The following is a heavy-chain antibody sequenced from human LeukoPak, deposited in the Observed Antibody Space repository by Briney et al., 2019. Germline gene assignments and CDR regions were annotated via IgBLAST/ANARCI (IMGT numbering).Heavy chain of an antibody. D-gene: IGHD3-22*01. CDR1: GFTFSDAC. J-gene: IGHJ4*02. CDR2: IRSKAYGGTT. CDR3: TREPNAPYYYDSSGFDY. Sequence: GGSLRLSCAASGFTFSDACMSWVRQAPGKGLEWVGFIRSKAYGGTTEYAASVKGRFTISRDDSKSIAYLQMNSLKTEDTAVYYCTREPNAPYYYDSSGFDYWGQGTLVTVSS. V-gene: IGHV3-49*04.